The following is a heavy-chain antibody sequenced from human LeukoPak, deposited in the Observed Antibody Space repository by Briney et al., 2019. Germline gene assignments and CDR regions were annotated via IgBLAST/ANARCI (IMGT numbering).Heavy chain of an antibody. V-gene: IGHV3-23*01. Sequence: GGSLRLSCAASGFTFSSYAMSWVRQAPGKGLEWVSVITGSGGSTYYADSVKDRFTISRDNSKNTLYLQMNSLRVDDTAVYYCAGFLEWSRRFDYWGQGTLVTVSS. CDR1: GFTFSSYA. CDR2: ITGSGGST. D-gene: IGHD3-3*01. CDR3: AGFLEWSRRFDY. J-gene: IGHJ4*02.